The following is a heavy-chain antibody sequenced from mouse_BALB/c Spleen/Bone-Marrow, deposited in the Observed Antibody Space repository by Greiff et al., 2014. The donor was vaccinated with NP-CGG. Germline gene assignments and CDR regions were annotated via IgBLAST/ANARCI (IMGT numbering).Heavy chain of an antibody. CDR1: GYNFTTHW. J-gene: IGHJ1*01. V-gene: IGHV1-87*01. Sequence: VQLQQSGAELARPGASVKLSCKASGYNFTTHWMQWVKQRPGQGLEWIGAIYPGDGDTRYTQKLKGKATLTADKSSSTAYMQLSDLASEDSAVYYCARGDYGYRWYFDVWGAGTTVTVSS. CDR2: IYPGDGDT. CDR3: ARGDYGYRWYFDV. D-gene: IGHD1-2*01.